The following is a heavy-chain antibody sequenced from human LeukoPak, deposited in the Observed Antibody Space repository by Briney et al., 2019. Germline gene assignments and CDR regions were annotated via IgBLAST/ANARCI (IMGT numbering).Heavy chain of an antibody. V-gene: IGHV1-46*01. J-gene: IGHJ4*01. CDR1: GYTFTSYY. Sequence: ASVKVSCTAPGYTFTSYYMHWVRQAPGQGLEWMGIINPSGSNTSYAQKFQGRVTMTRDTSTSTVYMELSSLRSEDTAVYYCARVTSYGYLGYVDYWGHKTLVTVSS. D-gene: IGHD5-18*01. CDR3: ARVTSYGYLGYVDY. CDR2: INPSGSNT.